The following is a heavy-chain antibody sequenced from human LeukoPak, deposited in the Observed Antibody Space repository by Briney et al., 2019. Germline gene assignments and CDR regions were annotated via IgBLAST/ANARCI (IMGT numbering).Heavy chain of an antibody. V-gene: IGHV3-30*18. D-gene: IGHD6-19*01. CDR2: ISYDGSNK. CDR1: GFTFSSYG. J-gene: IGHJ4*02. Sequence: PGGSLRLSSAASGFTFSSYGMHWVRQAPGKGLEWVAVISYDGSNKYYADSVKGRFTISRDNCKNTLYLQMNSLRAEDTAVYYCAKDRWRAVAGYFDYWGQGTLVTVSS. CDR3: AKDRWRAVAGYFDY.